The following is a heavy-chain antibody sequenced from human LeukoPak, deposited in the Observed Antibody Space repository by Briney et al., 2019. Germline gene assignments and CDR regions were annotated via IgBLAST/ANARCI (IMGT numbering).Heavy chain of an antibody. D-gene: IGHD1-7*01. CDR3: AKNTNLRDWNYLLYFGY. Sequence: GGSLRLSCAASGFTFSSYEMNWVRQAPGKGLEWVSLISWDGGSTYYADSVKGRFTISRDNSKNSLYLQLNSLRTEDTALYYCAKNTNLRDWNYLLYFGYWGQGTLVTVSS. CDR1: GFTFSSYE. V-gene: IGHV3-43*01. CDR2: ISWDGGST. J-gene: IGHJ4*02.